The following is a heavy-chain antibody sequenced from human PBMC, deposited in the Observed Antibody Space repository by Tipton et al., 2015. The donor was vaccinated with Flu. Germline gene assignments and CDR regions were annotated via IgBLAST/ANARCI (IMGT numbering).Heavy chain of an antibody. D-gene: IGHD3-3*01. Sequence: QLVQSGGGVVQPGRSLRLPCAASGFTFSSYGMHWVRQAPGKGLEWVAVIWYDGSNKYYADSVKGRFTISRDNSKNTLYLQMNSRRAEDTAVYYCARDGDYDFGSGYYSGYYYYGMGVWGQGTTVTVSS. J-gene: IGHJ6*02. V-gene: IGHV3-33*01. CDR3: ARDGDYDFGSGYYSGYYYYGMGV. CDR2: IWYDGSNK. CDR1: GFTFSSYG.